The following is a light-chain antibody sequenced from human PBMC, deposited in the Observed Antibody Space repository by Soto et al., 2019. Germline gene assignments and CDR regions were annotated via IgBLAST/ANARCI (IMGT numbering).Light chain of an antibody. J-gene: IGKJ1*01. Sequence: ELVMTQSPATLSLSPGEIATLSCRASQSVSGYLAWYQQKPGQAPRLLIYDASKRATGIPARFSGSGFGTDFTLTISSLEPEDFAVYYCQQRSKWRTFGQGTKVDIK. CDR3: QQRSKWRT. V-gene: IGKV3-11*01. CDR1: QSVSGY. CDR2: DAS.